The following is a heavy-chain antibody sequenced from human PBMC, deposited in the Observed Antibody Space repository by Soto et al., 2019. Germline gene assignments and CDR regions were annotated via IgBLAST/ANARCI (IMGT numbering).Heavy chain of an antibody. V-gene: IGHV4-59*08. CDR1: GGSISSYY. J-gene: IGHJ4*02. Sequence: TCTVSGGSISSYYWSWIRQPPGKGLEWIGYIYYSGSTNYNPSLKSRVTISVDTSKNQFSLKLSSVTAADTAVYYCARLPTMVRGYFDYWGQGTLVTVSS. CDR2: IYYSGST. CDR3: ARLPTMVRGYFDY. D-gene: IGHD3-10*01.